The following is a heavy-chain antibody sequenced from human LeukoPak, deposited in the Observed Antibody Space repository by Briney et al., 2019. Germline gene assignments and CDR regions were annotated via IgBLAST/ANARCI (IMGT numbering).Heavy chain of an antibody. Sequence: GGSLRLSCVASGFTFSSYAMSWVRQAPGKGLEWVSGISGGGSSTYYADSVKGRFTISRDNSKNTLYLQMNSLRAEDTAAYYCAKGPKGGWPTGRDWFDPWGQGTLVTVSS. D-gene: IGHD1-1*01. J-gene: IGHJ5*02. CDR3: AKGPKGGWPTGRDWFDP. V-gene: IGHV3-23*01. CDR2: ISGGGSST. CDR1: GFTFSSYA.